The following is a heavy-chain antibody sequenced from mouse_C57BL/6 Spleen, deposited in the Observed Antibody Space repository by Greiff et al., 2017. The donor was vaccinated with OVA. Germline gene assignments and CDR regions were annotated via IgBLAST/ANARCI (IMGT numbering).Heavy chain of an antibody. CDR2: ISDGGSYT. CDR3: ARDPSTVVATGYFDY. Sequence: EVKLVESGGGLVKPGGSLKLSCAASGFTFSSYAMSWVRQTPEKRLEWVATISDGGSYTYYPDNVKGRFTISRDNAKNNLYLQMSHLKSEDTAMYYCARDPSTVVATGYFDYWGQGTTLTVSS. J-gene: IGHJ2*01. CDR1: GFTFSSYA. V-gene: IGHV5-4*03. D-gene: IGHD1-1*01.